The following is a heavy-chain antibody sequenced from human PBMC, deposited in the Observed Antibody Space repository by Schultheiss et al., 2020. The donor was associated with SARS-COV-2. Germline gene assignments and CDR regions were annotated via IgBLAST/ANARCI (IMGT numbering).Heavy chain of an antibody. J-gene: IGHJ4*02. D-gene: IGHD4-17*01. CDR3: ARARADYGDYGPYFDY. V-gene: IGHV3-21*01. CDR1: GFTFSSYS. CDR2: ISSSSSYI. Sequence: GESLKISCAASGFTFSSYSMNWVRQAPGKGLEWVSSISSSSSYIYYADSVKGRFTISRDNAKNSLYLQMNSLRAEDTAVYYCARARADYGDYGPYFDYWGQGTLVTVSS.